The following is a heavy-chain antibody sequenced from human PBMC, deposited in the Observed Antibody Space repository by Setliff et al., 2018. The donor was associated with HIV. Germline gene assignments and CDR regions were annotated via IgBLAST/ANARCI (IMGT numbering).Heavy chain of an antibody. CDR2: IYPGDSDT. V-gene: IGHV5-51*01. J-gene: IGHJ6*03. Sequence: PGESLKISCKGSGYSFTSYWIAWLRHMPGKGLECVGIIYPGDSDTRNSPSFQGQVTISADKSISTAYLQWSSLKASDTAMYYCSRLPYYDILTGRGSYYYMDVWGKGTKVTVSS. CDR1: GYSFTSYW. CDR3: SRLPYYDILTGRGSYYYMDV. D-gene: IGHD3-9*01.